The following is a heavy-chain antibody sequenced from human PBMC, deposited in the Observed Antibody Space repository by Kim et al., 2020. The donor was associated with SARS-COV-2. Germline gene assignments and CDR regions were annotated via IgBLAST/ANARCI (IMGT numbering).Heavy chain of an antibody. V-gene: IGHV4-34*01. Sequence: SETLSLTCAVYGGSFSGYYWSWIRQPPGKGLEWIGEINHSGSTNYNPSLKSRVTISVDTSKNQFSLKLSSVTAADTAVYYCARGRRTAMVTYFDYWGQGT. CDR3: ARGRRTAMVTYFDY. CDR1: GGSFSGYY. J-gene: IGHJ4*02. CDR2: INHSGST. D-gene: IGHD5-18*01.